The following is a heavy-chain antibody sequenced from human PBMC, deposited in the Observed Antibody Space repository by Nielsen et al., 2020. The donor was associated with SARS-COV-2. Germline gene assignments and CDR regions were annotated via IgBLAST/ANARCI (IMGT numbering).Heavy chain of an antibody. D-gene: IGHD3-3*01. CDR3: ARNTPITIFGVVSAFDY. J-gene: IGHJ4*02. CDR1: GGSISGHY. V-gene: IGHV4-59*08. CDR2: INDSGST. Sequence: SETLSLTCSVSGGSISGHYWSWIRQPPGKGLAWIGHINDSGSTNYNPSLRSRVTMSVDTSENRFSLKLSSVTAADTAVYYCARNTPITIFGVVSAFDYWGQGTLVTVSS.